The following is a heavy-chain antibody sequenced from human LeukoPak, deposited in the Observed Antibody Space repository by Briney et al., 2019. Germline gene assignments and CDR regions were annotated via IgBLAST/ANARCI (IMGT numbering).Heavy chain of an antibody. V-gene: IGHV3-33*06. CDR2: IWSDGSKE. D-gene: IGHD2-15*01. J-gene: IGHJ6*03. CDR3: AKDGHCSGGTCYPFYMAV. Sequence: GGSLRLSCTPSGFSLSLYGMHWVRQAPGKGLEWVAVIWSDGSKEYYVDSVKGRFTISRDTSKNMLYLQVNSLRGDDTAVYYCAKDGHCSGGTCYPFYMAVWGKGTMVTVSS. CDR1: GFSLSLYG.